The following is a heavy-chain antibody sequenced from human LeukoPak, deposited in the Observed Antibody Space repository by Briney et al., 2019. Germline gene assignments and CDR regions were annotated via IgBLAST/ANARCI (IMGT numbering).Heavy chain of an antibody. D-gene: IGHD6-13*01. J-gene: IGHJ6*02. CDR1: GGSISSHY. CDR2: IYTSGST. V-gene: IGHV4-4*07. Sequence: PSETLSLTCTVSGGSISSHYWSWIRQPSGKGLEWIGRIYTSGSTHYNPSLQSRVTMSVDTSKNQFSLKLSSVTAADTAVYYCARDSAGSSWITYYYYGMDVWGQGTTVTISS. CDR3: ARDSAGSSWITYYYYGMDV.